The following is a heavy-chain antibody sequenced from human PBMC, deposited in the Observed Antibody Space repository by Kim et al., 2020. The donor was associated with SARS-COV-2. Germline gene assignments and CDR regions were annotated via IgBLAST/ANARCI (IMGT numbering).Heavy chain of an antibody. CDR2: IYYSGST. CDR3: AREPLGWSFDY. V-gene: IGHV4-39*07. D-gene: IGHD6-19*01. CDR1: GGSISSSSYY. J-gene: IGHJ4*02. Sequence: SETLSLTCTVSGGSISSSSYYWGWIRQPPGKGLEWIGSIYYSGSTYYNPSLKSRVTISVDTSKNQFSLKLSSVTAADTAVYYCAREPLGWSFDYWGQGTLVTVSS.